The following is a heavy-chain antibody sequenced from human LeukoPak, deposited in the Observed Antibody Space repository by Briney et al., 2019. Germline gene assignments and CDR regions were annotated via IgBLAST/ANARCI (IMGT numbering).Heavy chain of an antibody. V-gene: IGHV3-7*01. Sequence: VGSLRLSCAASGFTFSNYWMTWVRQAPGKGLEWVANIKQDESEKHYVDSVRGRFTISRDNAKNSLYLQMNSLRAEDTAVYYCAEDYDFWGGYYYYWGQGTLVTASS. CDR3: AEDYDFWGGYYYY. D-gene: IGHD3-3*01. J-gene: IGHJ4*02. CDR1: GFTFSNYW. CDR2: IKQDESEK.